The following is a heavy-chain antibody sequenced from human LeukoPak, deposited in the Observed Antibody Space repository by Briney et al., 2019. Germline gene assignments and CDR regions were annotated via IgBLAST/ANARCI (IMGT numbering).Heavy chain of an antibody. Sequence: PGASVKVSCKASGYTFTGYYMHWVRQAPGQGLEWMGRINPNSGGTNYAQKFQGRVTMTRDTSISTAYMELSRLRSDDTAVYYCAREEYSSQTSAEYFQHWGQGTLVTVSS. CDR2: INPNSGGT. J-gene: IGHJ1*01. CDR1: GYTFTGYY. D-gene: IGHD6-6*01. V-gene: IGHV1-2*06. CDR3: AREEYSSQTSAEYFQH.